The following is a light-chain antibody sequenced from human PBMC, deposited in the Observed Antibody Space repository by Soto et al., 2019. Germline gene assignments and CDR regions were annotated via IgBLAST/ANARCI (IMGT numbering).Light chain of an antibody. CDR2: AAS. V-gene: IGKV1-12*01. CDR1: QGISSW. CDR3: HPANSSPLT. J-gene: IGKJ4*01. Sequence: DIPMTQSPSSVSASVGDRVTITCRASQGISSWLAWYQQKPGTAPKLLIYAASTLQSGVPSRFSGSGSGTDFPLPTSTLRPEVFATSFFHPANSSPLTCGGGTRVEIK.